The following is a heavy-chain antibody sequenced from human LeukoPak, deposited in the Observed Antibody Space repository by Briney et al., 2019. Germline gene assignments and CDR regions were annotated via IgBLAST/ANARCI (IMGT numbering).Heavy chain of an antibody. V-gene: IGHV4-39*01. Sequence: SETLSLTCTVSGGSINSSFYWDWIRQPPGKGLEWIGSVYYSGTTYYNTSFKSRITISVDTSKTVLSLKLTSVTAADTAVYFCVRRRRLGPSLDCWGQGTLVAVSS. D-gene: IGHD1-26*01. CDR2: VYYSGTT. CDR1: GGSINSSFY. CDR3: VRRRRLGPSLDC. J-gene: IGHJ4*02.